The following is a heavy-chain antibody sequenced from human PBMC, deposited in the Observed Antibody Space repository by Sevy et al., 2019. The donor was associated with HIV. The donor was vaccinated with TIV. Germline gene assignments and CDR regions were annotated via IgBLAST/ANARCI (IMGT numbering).Heavy chain of an antibody. J-gene: IGHJ4*02. Sequence: GGSLRLSCAASGFTFSKYCMSWVRQPPGKGLEWVSTLSFGCGEINYADSVKGRFTISRDNSKSSVYLQMNNMRPEDTAVYYCAREGGTKPHDYWGQGTLVTVSS. CDR3: AREGGTKPHDY. CDR2: LSFGCGEI. D-gene: IGHD2-8*01. CDR1: GFTFSKYC. V-gene: IGHV3-23*01.